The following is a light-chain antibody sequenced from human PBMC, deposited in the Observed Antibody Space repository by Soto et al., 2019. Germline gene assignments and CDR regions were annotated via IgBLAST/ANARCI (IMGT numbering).Light chain of an antibody. CDR1: QSVSSY. CDR3: QQSSNWPRLT. CDR2: DAS. V-gene: IGKV3-11*01. J-gene: IGKJ5*01. Sequence: EIVLPQSPATLSLSPGERATLSCRASQSVSSYLAWYQQKPGQAPRLLIYDASNRATGIPARFSGSGSGTDFTLTISSLEPEAFAVYYCQQSSNWPRLTFGQETRLEIK.